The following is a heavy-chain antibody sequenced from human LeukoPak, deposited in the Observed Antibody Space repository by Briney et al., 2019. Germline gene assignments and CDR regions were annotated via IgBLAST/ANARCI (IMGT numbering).Heavy chain of an antibody. D-gene: IGHD3-3*01. Sequence: SETLSLTWTVSGGSISSGNYYWSWIRQPAGKGLEWIGHIYTGGSTNYNPSLKSRVTISVDTSKNQFSLNLSSMTAADTAVYYCARDSLYNFWSGYYHTTYYFDYWGQGTLVTVSS. J-gene: IGHJ4*02. CDR2: IYTGGST. V-gene: IGHV4-61*09. CDR1: GGSISSGNYY. CDR3: ARDSLYNFWSGYYHTTYYFDY.